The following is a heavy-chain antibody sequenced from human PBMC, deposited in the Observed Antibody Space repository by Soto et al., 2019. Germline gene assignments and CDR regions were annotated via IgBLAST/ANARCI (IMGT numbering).Heavy chain of an antibody. CDR1: GFTFSSYT. V-gene: IGHV3-23*01. D-gene: IGHD6-19*01. J-gene: IGHJ4*02. CDR3: AKDHSSGWYDYFDY. CDR2: ISGSGGST. Sequence: GGSLRLSCAASGFTFSSYTMSWVRHAPGKGLEWVSAISGSGGSTYYADSVKGRFTISRDNSKNTLYLQMNSLRAEDTAVYYCAKDHSSGWYDYFDYWGQGTLVTVSS.